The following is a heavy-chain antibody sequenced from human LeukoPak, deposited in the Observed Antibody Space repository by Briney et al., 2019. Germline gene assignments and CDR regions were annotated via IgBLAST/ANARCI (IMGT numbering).Heavy chain of an antibody. J-gene: IGHJ4*02. Sequence: GGSLRLSCAASGVTLSSYWMHWVRQAPGKGLVWVSRINSDGTSTTYADPVKGRFTISRDTAKNSLYLQMNSLRAEDTAVYYCARDAEMATPGIDYWGQGTLVTVSS. CDR2: INSDGTST. D-gene: IGHD5-24*01. V-gene: IGHV3-74*01. CDR1: GVTLSSYW. CDR3: ARDAEMATPGIDY.